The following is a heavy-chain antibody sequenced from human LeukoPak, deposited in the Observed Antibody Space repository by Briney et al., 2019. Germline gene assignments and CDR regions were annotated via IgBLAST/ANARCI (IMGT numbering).Heavy chain of an antibody. V-gene: IGHV3-9*01. CDR1: GFTFDDYA. D-gene: IGHD5-12*01. CDR2: ISWDSATI. J-gene: IGHJ4*02. CDR3: VRDSGAYARRSHTGFDY. Sequence: PGGSLRLSCAASGFTFDDYAMHWVRQAPGKGLEWVSGISWDSATIGYADSVKGRFTISRDNAKNSLFLQMNSLRAEDTALYYCVRDSGAYARRSHTGFDYWGQGSLVTVSS.